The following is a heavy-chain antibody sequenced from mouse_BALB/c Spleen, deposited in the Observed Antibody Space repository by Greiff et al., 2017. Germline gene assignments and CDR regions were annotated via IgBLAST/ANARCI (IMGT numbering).Heavy chain of an antibody. CDR2: INPSTGYT. J-gene: IGHJ1*01. Sequence: QVQLQQSGAELAKPGASVKMSCKASGYTFTSYWMHWVKQRPGQGLEWIGYINPSTGYTEYNQKFKDKATLTADKSSSTAYMQLSSLTSEDSAVYYCARRDDYLYFDVWGAGTTVTVSS. CDR3: ARRDDYLYFDV. V-gene: IGHV1-7*01. CDR1: GYTFTSYW. D-gene: IGHD2-4*01.